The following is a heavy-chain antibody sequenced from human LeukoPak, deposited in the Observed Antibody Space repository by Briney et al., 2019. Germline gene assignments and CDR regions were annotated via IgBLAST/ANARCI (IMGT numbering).Heavy chain of an antibody. D-gene: IGHD1-26*01. CDR2: ISSSSSYI. CDR3: ARDLSGSYYLDGYFDY. CDR1: GFTFSSYS. Sequence: GGSLRLSCAASGFTFSSYSMNWVRQAPGKGLEWVSSISSSSSYIYYADSVKGRFTISRDNAKNPLYLQMNSLRAEDTAVYYCARDLSGSYYLDGYFDYWGQGTLVTVSS. J-gene: IGHJ4*02. V-gene: IGHV3-21*01.